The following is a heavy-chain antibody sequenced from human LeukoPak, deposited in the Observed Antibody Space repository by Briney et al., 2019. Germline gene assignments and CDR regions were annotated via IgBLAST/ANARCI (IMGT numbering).Heavy chain of an antibody. CDR2: IYYSGST. D-gene: IGHD3-22*01. CDR3: ARDGSDYYSRNWFDP. V-gene: IGHV4-59*01. CDR1: GGSISTYY. Sequence: KASETLSLTCTVSGGSISTYYWSWIRQPPGKGLEWIGYIYYSGSTNYNPSLKSRVIISVDTSKNQISLKLSSVTAADTAVYYCARDGSDYYSRNWFDPWGQGTLVTVSS. J-gene: IGHJ5*02.